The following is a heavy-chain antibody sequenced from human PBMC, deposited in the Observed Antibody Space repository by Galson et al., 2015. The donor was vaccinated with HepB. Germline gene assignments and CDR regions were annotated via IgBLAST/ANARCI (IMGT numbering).Heavy chain of an antibody. Sequence: SLRLSCAASGFTFSSYSMNWVRQAPGKGLEWVSSISSSSSYIYYADSVKGRFTISRDNAKNSLYLQMNSLRAEDTAVYYCARDWYGQNYDILTGYYTSGAFDIWGQGTMVTVSS. CDR3: ARDWYGQNYDILTGYYTSGAFDI. D-gene: IGHD3-9*01. V-gene: IGHV3-21*01. CDR1: GFTFSSYS. J-gene: IGHJ3*02. CDR2: ISSSSSYI.